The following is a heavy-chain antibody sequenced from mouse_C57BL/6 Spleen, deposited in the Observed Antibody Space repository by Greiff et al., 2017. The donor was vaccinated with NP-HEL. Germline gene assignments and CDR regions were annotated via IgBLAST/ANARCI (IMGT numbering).Heavy chain of an antibody. D-gene: IGHD1-1*01. CDR2: IDPENGDT. V-gene: IGHV14-4*01. CDR1: GFNIKDDY. Sequence: EVKLEESGAELVRPGASVKLSCTASGFNIKDDYMHWVKQRPEQGLEWIGWIDPENGDTEYASKFQGKATITADTSSNTAYLQLSSLTSEDTAVYYCTTFITTVGYYFDYWGQGTTLTVSS. J-gene: IGHJ2*01. CDR3: TTFITTVGYYFDY.